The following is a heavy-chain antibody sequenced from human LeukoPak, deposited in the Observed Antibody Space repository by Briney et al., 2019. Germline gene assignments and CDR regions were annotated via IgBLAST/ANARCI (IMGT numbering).Heavy chain of an antibody. J-gene: IGHJ6*02. Sequence: KSSETLSLTCAVYGGSFSGYYWSWIRQPPEKGLEWIGEINHRGSTNYNPSLKSRVTISVDTSKNQFSLKPSSVTAADTAVYYCARDRRNDDDGMDVWGQGTTVTVSS. CDR1: GGSFSGYY. CDR3: ARDRRNDDDGMDV. V-gene: IGHV4-34*01. CDR2: INHRGST. D-gene: IGHD1-1*01.